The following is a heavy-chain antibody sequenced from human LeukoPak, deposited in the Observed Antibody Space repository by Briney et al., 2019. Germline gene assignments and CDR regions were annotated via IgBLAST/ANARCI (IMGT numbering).Heavy chain of an antibody. J-gene: IGHJ4*02. CDR2: IYYSGST. V-gene: IGHV4-39*01. Sequence: SETLSLTCTVSGGSISSSSYYWGWIRQPPGKGLEWIGSIYYSGSTYYNPSLKSRVTISVDTSKNQFSLKLSSVTAADTAVYYCARALRIAVAGTIDYWGQGTLVTVSS. CDR3: ARALRIAVAGTIDY. CDR1: GGSISSSSYY. D-gene: IGHD6-19*01.